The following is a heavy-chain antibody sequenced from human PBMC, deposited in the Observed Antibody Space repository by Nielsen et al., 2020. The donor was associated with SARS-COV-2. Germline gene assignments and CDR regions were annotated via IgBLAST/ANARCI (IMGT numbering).Heavy chain of an antibody. V-gene: IGHV1-46*01. CDR2: IDPSGGST. J-gene: IGHJ5*02. CDR3: ARGAWLDP. Sequence: ASVKVSCKASGYVFTSYWIHWVRQAPGQGLEWMGIIDPSGGSTRYAQRFQGRVTMTRDTSTSTVSMELSSLRSEDTAVYYCARGAWLDPWGQGTLVSVSS. CDR1: GYVFTSYW. D-gene: IGHD1-26*01.